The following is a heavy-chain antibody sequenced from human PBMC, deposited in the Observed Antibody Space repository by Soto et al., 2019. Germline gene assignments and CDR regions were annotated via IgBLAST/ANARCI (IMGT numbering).Heavy chain of an antibody. D-gene: IGHD3-22*01. J-gene: IGHJ4*02. CDR1: GDSVSSNSAA. CDR3: ARGLHYYDSSGYWYYFDY. V-gene: IGHV6-1*01. CDR2: TYYRSKWYN. Sequence: TLSLTCALSGDSVSSNSAAWNWIRQSPSRGLEWLGRTYYRSKWYNDYAVSVKSRITINPDTSKNQFSLQLNSVTPEDTAAYYCARGLHYYDSSGYWYYFDYWGQGTLVTVSS.